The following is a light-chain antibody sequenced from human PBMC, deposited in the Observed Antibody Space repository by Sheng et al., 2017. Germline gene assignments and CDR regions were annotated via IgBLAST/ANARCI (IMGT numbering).Light chain of an antibody. J-gene: IGLJ2*01. CDR3: QAWDGVSDHVL. CDR2: DDS. V-gene: IGLV3-21*02. Sequence: SYVLTQPPSVSEAPGQTARITCGGNNIGSKSVHWYQQKPGQAPVLVVYDDSDRPSGIPERFSGSNSGNTATLTISRVEVGDEADYYCQAWDGVSDHVLFGGGTKLTVL. CDR1: NIGSKS.